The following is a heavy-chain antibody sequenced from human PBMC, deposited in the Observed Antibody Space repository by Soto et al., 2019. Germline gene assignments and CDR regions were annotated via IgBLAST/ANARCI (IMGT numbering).Heavy chain of an antibody. V-gene: IGHV4-59*01. CDR2: IYYSGST. CDR1: GGSISSYY. CDR3: AREVDSCFDY. J-gene: IGHJ4*02. D-gene: IGHD2-2*01. Sequence: LSLTCTVSGGSISSYYWSWIRQPPGKGLEWIGYIYYSGSTNYNPSLKSRVTISVDTSKNQFSLKLSSVTAADTAVYYCAREVDSCFDYWGQGTLVAVSS.